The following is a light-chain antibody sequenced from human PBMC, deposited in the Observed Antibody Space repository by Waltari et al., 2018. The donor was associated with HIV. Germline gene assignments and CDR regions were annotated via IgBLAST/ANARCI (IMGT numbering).Light chain of an antibody. CDR1: SRYVGGYNY. V-gene: IGLV2-14*03. Sequence: QSALTQPASVSGSPGQSITISCTGTSRYVGGYNYVSWFQQHPGKAPKLVIYDVDNRPSGVSDRFSGSKSGNTASLTISGLQAEDEADYYCSSYTRNYVVFGGGTKLTV. CDR3: SSYTRNYVV. CDR2: DVD. J-gene: IGLJ2*01.